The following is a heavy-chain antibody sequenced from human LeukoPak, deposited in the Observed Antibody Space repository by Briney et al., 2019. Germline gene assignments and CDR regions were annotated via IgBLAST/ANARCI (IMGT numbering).Heavy chain of an antibody. J-gene: IGHJ4*02. CDR2: IYSGGST. V-gene: IGHV3-66*01. CDR1: RLAVNNNY. D-gene: IGHD3-10*01. Sequence: PAGSLTLTCSTARLAVNNNYISWSPHPQGKGLEWVSVIYSGGSTYYADSVKGRFTISRDNSKNTLYLQMNSLRAEDTAVYYCARDTVHYGSGSYYHDYWGQGTLVTVSS. CDR3: ARDTVHYGSGSYYHDY.